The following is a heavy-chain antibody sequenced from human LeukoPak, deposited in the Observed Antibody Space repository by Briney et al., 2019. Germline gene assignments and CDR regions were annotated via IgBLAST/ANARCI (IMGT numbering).Heavy chain of an antibody. CDR2: IYYSGST. V-gene: IGHV4-59*11. D-gene: IGHD3-3*01. Sequence: PSETLSLTCTVSGGSISSHYWSWIRQPPGKGLEWIGYIYYSGSTNYNPSLKSRVTISVDMSKNQFSLKLSSVTAADTAVYYCARGPPYYDFWRTHYYYYMDVWGKGTTVTVSS. J-gene: IGHJ6*03. CDR1: GGSISSHY. CDR3: ARGPPYYDFWRTHYYYYMDV.